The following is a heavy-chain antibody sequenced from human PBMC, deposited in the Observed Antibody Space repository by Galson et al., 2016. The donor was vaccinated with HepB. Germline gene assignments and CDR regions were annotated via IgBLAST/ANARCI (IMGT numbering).Heavy chain of an antibody. V-gene: IGHV1-3*04. CDR2: INNDSGYT. J-gene: IGHJ4*02. CDR3: VKGPFEGGDVY. Sequence: SVKVSCKASGYTFTSYAMQWVRRAPGQGLEWMGWINNDSGYTKYSQKFQGRVTITRDTSSRTAYLELSRLTSEDTAVYYCVKGPFEGGDVYWGQG. CDR1: GYTFTSYA. D-gene: IGHD2-21*02.